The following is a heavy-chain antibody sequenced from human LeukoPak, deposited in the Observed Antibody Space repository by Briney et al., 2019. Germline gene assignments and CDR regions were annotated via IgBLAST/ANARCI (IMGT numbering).Heavy chain of an antibody. CDR1: GGTFSNYA. Sequence: GASVKVSCKASGGTFSNYAISWVRQAPGQGLEWMGRIIPTLGVANYAQKFQGRVTMTRDTSISTAYMELSRLRSDDTAVYYCARDGRDGSSFIVEGYFDYWGQGTLVTVSS. CDR2: IIPTLGVA. J-gene: IGHJ4*02. V-gene: IGHV1-69*04. D-gene: IGHD1-26*01. CDR3: ARDGRDGSSFIVEGYFDY.